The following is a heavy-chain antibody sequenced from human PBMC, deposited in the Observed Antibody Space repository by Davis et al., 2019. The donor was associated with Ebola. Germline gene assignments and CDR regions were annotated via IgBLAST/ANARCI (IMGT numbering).Heavy chain of an antibody. CDR3: ARDGSAGFWSGFYYYYYGMDV. Sequence: WGSLRLSCAASGFTFSSYGMHWVRQAPGKGLEWVAVIWYDGSNKYYADPVKGRFIISRDNAKNSLYLQMNSLRAEDTAVYYCARDGSAGFWSGFYYYYYGMDVWGQGTTVTVSS. J-gene: IGHJ6*02. V-gene: IGHV3-33*01. CDR2: IWYDGSNK. D-gene: IGHD3-3*01. CDR1: GFTFSSYG.